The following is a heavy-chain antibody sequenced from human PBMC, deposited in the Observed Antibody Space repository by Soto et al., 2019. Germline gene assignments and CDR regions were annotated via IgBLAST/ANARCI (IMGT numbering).Heavy chain of an antibody. V-gene: IGHV2-5*02. J-gene: IGHJ4*02. CDR3: AHGSFFRGAHLDY. CDR2: IYWDNDK. Sequence: QITLKESGPPLLKPTQTLTLTSTFSGFSLSTSGVAVTWIRQPPGKALEWLALIYWDNDKRYSPSLKSRLSIAKDTSKNQVVLTMANMDPVDTAAYYCAHGSFFRGAHLDYWGQGNMVSVSS. CDR1: GFSLSTSGVA. D-gene: IGHD3-10*01.